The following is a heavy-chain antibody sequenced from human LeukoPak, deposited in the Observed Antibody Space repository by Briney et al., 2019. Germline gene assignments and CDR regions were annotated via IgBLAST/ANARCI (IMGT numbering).Heavy chain of an antibody. D-gene: IGHD3-22*01. CDR3: AKELVVISRGLDY. Sequence: PGGSLRLSCAASGFTFSNYRMHWVRQAPGKGLEWVAVISNDGTNKYYADSVKGRFTISRDNSKNTLYLQVDSLRAEDTAVYYCAKELVVISRGLDYWGQGTLVTVSS. CDR2: ISNDGTNK. V-gene: IGHV3-30*18. CDR1: GFTFSNYR. J-gene: IGHJ4*02.